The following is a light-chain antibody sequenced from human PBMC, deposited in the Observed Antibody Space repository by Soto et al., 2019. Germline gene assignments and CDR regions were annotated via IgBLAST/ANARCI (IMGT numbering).Light chain of an antibody. CDR3: QQVNNYPLT. CDR2: AAS. V-gene: IGKV1-39*01. Sequence: DIQMTQSPSSLSAPVGDRVTITCRASQSISSYLNWYQQKPGKAPKLLIYAASTLQTGVPSRFSGSESGTDFTLTISSLQPEDFATYYCQQVNNYPLTFGGGTKVDIK. CDR1: QSISSY. J-gene: IGKJ4*01.